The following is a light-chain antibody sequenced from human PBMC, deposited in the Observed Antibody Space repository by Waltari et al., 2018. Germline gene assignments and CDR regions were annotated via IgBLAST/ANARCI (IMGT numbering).Light chain of an antibody. V-gene: IGKV4-1*01. CDR1: QSSVYSSSNKNY. CDR2: WAS. J-gene: IGKJ1*01. Sequence: DIVMTQSPDSLAVSLGERPTINCKSSQSSVYSSSNKNYLAWYQQKPGQPPKLLIYWASTRESGVPDRFSGSGSGTDFTLTITSLQAEDVAVYYCHQYSTTPWTFGQGTTV. CDR3: HQYSTTPWT.